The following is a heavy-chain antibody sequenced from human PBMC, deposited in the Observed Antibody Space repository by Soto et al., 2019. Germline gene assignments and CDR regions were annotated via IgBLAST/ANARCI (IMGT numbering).Heavy chain of an antibody. J-gene: IGHJ4*02. D-gene: IGHD5-12*01. CDR1: GFTFSRYA. Sequence: EVQLVESGGGLVQPGGSLRLSCAASGFTFSRYAMNWVRQAPGKGLEWVSYINHDSGTIYYADSVKGRFTISRDNXXNXXSXQMXXXXXXXXXXYYCARDRGYTGYDFAYWGQGTLVTVSS. V-gene: IGHV3-48*01. CDR2: INHDSGTI. CDR3: ARDRGYTGYDFAY.